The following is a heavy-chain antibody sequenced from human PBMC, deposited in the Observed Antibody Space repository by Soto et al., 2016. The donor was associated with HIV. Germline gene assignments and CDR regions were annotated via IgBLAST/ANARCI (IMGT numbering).Heavy chain of an antibody. J-gene: IGHJ4*02. D-gene: IGHD3-16*01. CDR3: TTPRGGGAIDD. Sequence: EVQLVESGGGLVKPGGSLRLSCVGSGFTFTTAWMTWVRQAPGKGLEWVGRIKTKADGGTTDYAAPVKGRFTISRDDSKNTLYLQMNSLKTEDTALYYCTTPRGGGAIDDWGQGTLVIVSS. V-gene: IGHV3-15*01. CDR1: GFTFTTAW. CDR2: IKTKADGGTT.